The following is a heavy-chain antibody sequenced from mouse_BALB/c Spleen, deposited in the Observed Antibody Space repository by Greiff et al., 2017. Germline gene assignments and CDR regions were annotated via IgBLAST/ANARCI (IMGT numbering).Heavy chain of an antibody. D-gene: IGHD1-1*01. V-gene: IGHV14-3*02. CDR2: IDPANGNT. Sequence: VHVKQSGAELVKPGASVKLSCTASGFNIKDTYMHWVKQRPEQGLEWIGRIDPANGNTKYDPKFQGKATITADTSSNTAYLQLSSLTSEDTAVYYCARGYYGSWYFDVWGAGTTVTVSS. CDR1: GFNIKDTY. J-gene: IGHJ1*01. CDR3: ARGYYGSWYFDV.